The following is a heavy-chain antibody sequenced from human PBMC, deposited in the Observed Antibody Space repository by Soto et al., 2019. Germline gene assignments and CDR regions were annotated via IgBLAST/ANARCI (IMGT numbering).Heavy chain of an antibody. CDR1: GGTFSSYA. V-gene: IGHV1-69*13. CDR3: ARDLLPYYYYGMGV. CDR2: IIPIFGTA. J-gene: IGHJ6*02. Sequence: GASVKVSCKASGGTFSSYAISWVRQAPGQGLEWMGGIIPIFGTANYAQKFQGRVTITADESTSTAYMELSSLRSEDTVVYYCARDLLPYYYYGMGVWGQGTTVTVSS.